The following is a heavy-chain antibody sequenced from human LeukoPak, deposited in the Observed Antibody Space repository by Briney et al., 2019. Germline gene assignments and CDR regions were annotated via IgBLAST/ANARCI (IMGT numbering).Heavy chain of an antibody. CDR3: ARHKSITYGAFDI. Sequence: SETLSLTCTVSGGSISGYFWSWIRQPPGKGLEWIGYVYYSGSTSYNPSLKSRVAISVDTSKNQFSLRLSSVTAADTAVYYCARHKSITYGAFDIWGQGTMVTVSS. CDR1: GGSISGYF. D-gene: IGHD2/OR15-2a*01. V-gene: IGHV4-59*08. CDR2: VYYSGST. J-gene: IGHJ3*02.